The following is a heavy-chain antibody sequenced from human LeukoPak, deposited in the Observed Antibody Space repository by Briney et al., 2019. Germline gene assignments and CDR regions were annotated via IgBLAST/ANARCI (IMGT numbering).Heavy chain of an antibody. J-gene: IGHJ4*02. Sequence: PGGSLRLSCAASGFTFSSYEMNWVRQAPGKGLEWVSYISSSGSTIYYADSVKGRFTISRDNAKNSLYLQMNSLRAEDTAVYYCASLWTPHRGEDFDYWGQGTLVTVSS. D-gene: IGHD3-16*01. CDR3: ASLWTPHRGEDFDY. CDR2: ISSSGSTI. CDR1: GFTFSSYE. V-gene: IGHV3-48*03.